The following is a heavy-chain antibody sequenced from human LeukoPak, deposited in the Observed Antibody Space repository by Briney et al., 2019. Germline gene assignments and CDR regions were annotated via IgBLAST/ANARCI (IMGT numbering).Heavy chain of an antibody. D-gene: IGHD5-24*01. CDR3: ARDFTPLIQFWPRSLDYNYGMDV. J-gene: IGHJ6*02. V-gene: IGHV3-7*01. CDR2: INEDGSEK. Sequence: GGSLRLSCAASGFTFSNYAMSWVRQAPGKGLEWVANINEDGSEKYYADFVKDRFTISRDNANNSLYLQMNSLRAEDTAVYYCARDFTPLIQFWPRSLDYNYGMDVWGQGTTVTVSS. CDR1: GFTFSNYA.